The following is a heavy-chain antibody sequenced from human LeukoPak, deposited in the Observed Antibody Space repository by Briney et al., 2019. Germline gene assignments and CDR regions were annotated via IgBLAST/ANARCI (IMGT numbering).Heavy chain of an antibody. CDR3: AKLYCSSTSCRSHGGWFDP. V-gene: IGHV1-24*01. CDR1: GYTLTELS. D-gene: IGHD2-2*01. Sequence: ASVKVSCKVSGYTLTELSMHWVRQAPGKGLEWMGGFDPEDGVTIYAQKFQGRVTMTEDTSTDTAYMELSSLRSEDTAVYYCAKLYCSSTSCRSHGGWFDPWGQGTLVTVSS. CDR2: FDPEDGVT. J-gene: IGHJ5*02.